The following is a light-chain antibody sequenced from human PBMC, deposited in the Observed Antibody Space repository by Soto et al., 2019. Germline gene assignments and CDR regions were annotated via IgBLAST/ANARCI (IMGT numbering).Light chain of an antibody. Sequence: EIVLTQSPGTLSLSPGERATLSCRASQSVSSSYLAWYQQKPGQAPRLLIYGASSRATGIPDRFSCSGSGTDFTLTISRLEPEDFAVYYCQQYGSSPITFGG. CDR1: QSVSSSY. V-gene: IGKV3-20*01. CDR3: QQYGSSPIT. J-gene: IGKJ4*01. CDR2: GAS.